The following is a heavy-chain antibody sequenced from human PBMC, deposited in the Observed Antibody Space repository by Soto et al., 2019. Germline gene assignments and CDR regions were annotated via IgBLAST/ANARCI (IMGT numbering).Heavy chain of an antibody. Sequence: ASVKVSCKASGYTFTGYYMHWVRQAPGQGLEWMGWINPNSGGTNYVQKFQGWVTMTRDTSISTAYMELSRLRSDDTAVYYCARGTVTTSDYYYYYYMDVWGKGTTVTVSS. D-gene: IGHD4-4*01. CDR2: INPNSGGT. CDR3: ARGTVTTSDYYYYYYMDV. J-gene: IGHJ6*03. V-gene: IGHV1-2*04. CDR1: GYTFTGYY.